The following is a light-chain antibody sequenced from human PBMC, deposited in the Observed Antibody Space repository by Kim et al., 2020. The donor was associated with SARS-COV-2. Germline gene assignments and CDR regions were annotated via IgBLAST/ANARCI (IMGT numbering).Light chain of an antibody. Sequence: QSPTVACTGTRIDVGAYNYVSWSQQHPGKAPKLMIYDVSNRPSGVSNRFSASKSGNTASLTISGLQAGDEADYYCSSYTSSSPNYGFGTGTKGTVL. J-gene: IGLJ1*01. V-gene: IGLV2-14*03. CDR2: DVS. CDR1: RIDVGAYNY. CDR3: SSYTSSSPNYG.